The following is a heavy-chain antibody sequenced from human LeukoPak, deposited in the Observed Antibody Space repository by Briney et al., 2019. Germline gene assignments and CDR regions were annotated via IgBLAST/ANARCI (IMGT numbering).Heavy chain of an antibody. Sequence: ASVKVSCKASGYTFTSYDINWVRQATGQGLEWMGWMNPNSGNTGYAQKFQGRVTMTTDTSTSTAYMELRSLRSDDTAVYYCARTAVAGSSPFDYWGQGTLVTVSS. D-gene: IGHD6-19*01. CDR2: MNPNSGNT. CDR1: GYTFTSYD. V-gene: IGHV1-8*01. CDR3: ARTAVAGSSPFDY. J-gene: IGHJ4*02.